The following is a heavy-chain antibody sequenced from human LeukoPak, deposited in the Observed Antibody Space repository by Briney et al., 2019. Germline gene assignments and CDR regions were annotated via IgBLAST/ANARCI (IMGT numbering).Heavy chain of an antibody. CDR3: AKGPNWNYKLKY. V-gene: IGHV3-30*02. CDR1: GFTFSSYG. J-gene: IGHJ4*02. CDR2: IRYDGSNK. D-gene: IGHD1-7*01. Sequence: PGRSLRLSCAASGFTFSSYGMHWVRQAPGRGLEWVAFIRYDGSNKYYADSVKGRFTISRDNSKNTLYLQMNSLRAEDTAVYYCAKGPNWNYKLKYWGQGTLVTVSS.